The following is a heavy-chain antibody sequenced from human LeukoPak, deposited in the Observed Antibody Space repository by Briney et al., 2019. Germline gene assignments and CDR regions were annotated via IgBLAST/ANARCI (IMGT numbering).Heavy chain of an antibody. CDR2: INWNGGST. CDR3: ARGSGSYYGYYYMDV. D-gene: IGHD1-26*01. Sequence: PGGSLRLSCAASGFTFSSYAMSWVRQAPGKGLEWVSGINWNGGSTGYADSVKGRFTISRDNAKNSLYLQMNSLRAEDTALYYCARGSGSYYGYYYMDVWGKGTTVTVSS. J-gene: IGHJ6*03. CDR1: GFTFSSYA. V-gene: IGHV3-20*04.